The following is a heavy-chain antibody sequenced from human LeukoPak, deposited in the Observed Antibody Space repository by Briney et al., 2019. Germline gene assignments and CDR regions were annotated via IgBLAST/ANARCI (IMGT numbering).Heavy chain of an antibody. CDR2: ISSSGSAI. Sequence: PGGSLRLSCGASGFTFRSYEMNRVRQAPGKGLEWVSYISSSGSAIDYADSVKGRFTISRDNAKNSLYLQMNSLKAEDTGVYYCARLGSSWNNFDYWGQGTLVTVSS. D-gene: IGHD6-13*01. CDR1: GFTFRSYE. CDR3: ARLGSSWNNFDY. V-gene: IGHV3-48*03. J-gene: IGHJ4*02.